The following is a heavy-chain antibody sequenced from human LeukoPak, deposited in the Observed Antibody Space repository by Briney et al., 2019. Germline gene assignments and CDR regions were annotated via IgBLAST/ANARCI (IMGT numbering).Heavy chain of an antibody. CDR2: ISYDGSNK. D-gene: IGHD4-23*01. Sequence: GGSLRLSCAASGFTFNNYAMHWVRQAPGKGLEWVAVISYDGSNKYYADSVKGRFTISRDNSKNTLSLQMNSLRTEDTAVYYCARDGGGGKKFDYWGQGTLVTVSS. CDR3: ARDGGGGKKFDY. CDR1: GFTFNNYA. V-gene: IGHV3-30-3*01. J-gene: IGHJ4*02.